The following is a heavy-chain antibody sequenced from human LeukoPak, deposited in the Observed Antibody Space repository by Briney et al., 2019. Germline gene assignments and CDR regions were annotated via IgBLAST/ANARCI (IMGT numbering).Heavy chain of an antibody. CDR1: GYTFTSYY. CDR2: INPSGGST. D-gene: IGHD3-10*01. J-gene: IGHJ4*02. Sequence: GASVEVSCKASGYTFTSYYMHWVRQAPGQGLEWMGIINPSGGSTSYAQKFQGRVTMTRDTSTSTVYMELSSLRSEDTAVYYCARDRQSIAPYYYGSGSYERELVYWGQGTLVTVSS. V-gene: IGHV1-46*01. CDR3: ARDRQSIAPYYYGSGSYERELVY.